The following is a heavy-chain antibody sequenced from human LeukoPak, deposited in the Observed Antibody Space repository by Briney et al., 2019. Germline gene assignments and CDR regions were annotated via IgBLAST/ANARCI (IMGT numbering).Heavy chain of an antibody. V-gene: IGHV4-38-2*02. CDR1: GYSISSGYY. J-gene: IGHJ4*02. Sequence: SETLSLTCTVSGYSISSGYYWGWIRQPPGKGLEWIGSIYHSGSTYYNPSLKSRVTISVDTSKNQFPLKLSSVTAADTAVYYCAKGFRGPLPVGDYFDYWGQGTLVTVSS. CDR3: AKGFRGPLPVGDYFDY. D-gene: IGHD1-14*01. CDR2: IYHSGST.